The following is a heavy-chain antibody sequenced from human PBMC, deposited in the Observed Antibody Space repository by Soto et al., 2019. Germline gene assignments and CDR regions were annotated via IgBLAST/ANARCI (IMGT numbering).Heavy chain of an antibody. J-gene: IGHJ6*02. D-gene: IGHD2-2*01. CDR3: ARDVPEVPAALYPPEGYYYYYGMDV. CDR2: ISYDGSNK. CDR1: GFTFSSYA. V-gene: IGHV3-30-3*01. Sequence: PGGSLRLSCAASGFTFSSYAMHWVRQAPGKGLEWVAVISYDGSNKYYADSVKGRFTISRDNSKNTLYLQMNSLRAEDTAVYYCARDVPEVPAALYPPEGYYYYYGMDVWGQGTTVTVSS.